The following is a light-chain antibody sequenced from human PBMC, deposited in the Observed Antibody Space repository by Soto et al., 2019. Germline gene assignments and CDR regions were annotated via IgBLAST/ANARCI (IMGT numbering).Light chain of an antibody. CDR1: QTIRTW. CDR2: HAS. J-gene: IGKJ1*01. V-gene: IGKV1-5*01. Sequence: DIQMRQSPSTLSATVGDRVTITCQASQTIRTWLAWYQQRPGEAPKVLIYHASNLQSGVPSRFSGSGSGTEFTLTISSLQPEDFATYYCLQHNSYRWTFGQGTNVDI. CDR3: LQHNSYRWT.